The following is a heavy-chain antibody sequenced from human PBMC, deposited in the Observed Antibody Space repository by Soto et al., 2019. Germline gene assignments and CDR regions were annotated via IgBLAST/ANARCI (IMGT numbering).Heavy chain of an antibody. CDR1: GFTFSSYA. CDR3: AKDLAPSIYSSSKKY. CDR2: ISGSGGST. V-gene: IGHV3-23*01. J-gene: IGHJ4*02. D-gene: IGHD6-6*01. Sequence: GWSLRLSCAASGFTFSSYAMSLVRQAPGKGLEWVSAISGSGGSTYYADSVKGRFTISRDNSKNTLYLQMNSLRAEDTAVYYCAKDLAPSIYSSSKKYWGEGTLVPVSS.